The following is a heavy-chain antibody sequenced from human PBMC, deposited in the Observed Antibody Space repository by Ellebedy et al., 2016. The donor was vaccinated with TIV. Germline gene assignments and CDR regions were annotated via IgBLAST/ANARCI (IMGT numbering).Heavy chain of an antibody. D-gene: IGHD3-10*01. Sequence: PGGSLRLSCAASGFTFSSYAMSWVRQAPGKGLEWVSAISGSGGSTYYADSVKGRFTISRDNSKNTLYLQMNSLRAEDTAVYYCAKGLRPRITMVRGVIGDGGMDVWGQGTTVTVSS. J-gene: IGHJ6*02. V-gene: IGHV3-23*01. CDR3: AKGLRPRITMVRGVIGDGGMDV. CDR1: GFTFSSYA. CDR2: ISGSGGST.